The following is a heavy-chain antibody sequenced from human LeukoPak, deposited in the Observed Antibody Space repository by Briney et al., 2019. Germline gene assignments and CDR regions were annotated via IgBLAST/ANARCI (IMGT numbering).Heavy chain of an antibody. V-gene: IGHV4-59*01. CDR3: AGGRTNRRVMVDYFDY. CDR2: IHSSGIT. Sequence: PSETLSLTCTVSGGSISNSYWSWIRQSPGEGQEWIGYIHSSGITIYNPSLKSRLTISLVTSKNQFSLKLTSVTVADTAMYYCAGGRTNRRVMVDYFDYWGQGTLVTVSS. D-gene: IGHD4/OR15-4a*01. J-gene: IGHJ4*02. CDR1: GGSISNSY.